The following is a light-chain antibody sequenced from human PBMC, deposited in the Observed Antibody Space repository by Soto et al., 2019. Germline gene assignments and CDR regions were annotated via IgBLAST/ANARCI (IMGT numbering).Light chain of an antibody. J-gene: IGKJ4*01. CDR3: QKYNSAPLT. Sequence: DVQMTQSPSSLSASVGDRGSITCRASQGISNYLAWYQQKPGKVPKLLIYAASTLQSGVPSRFSGSGSGTDFTLTISSLQPEAVATYSCQKYNSAPLTFGGGTKVDIK. CDR1: QGISNY. CDR2: AAS. V-gene: IGKV1-27*01.